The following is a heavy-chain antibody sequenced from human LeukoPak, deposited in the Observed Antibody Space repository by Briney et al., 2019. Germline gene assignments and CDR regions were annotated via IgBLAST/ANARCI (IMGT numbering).Heavy chain of an antibody. CDR2: FDPEDGET. V-gene: IGHV1-24*01. J-gene: IGHJ3*02. CDR3: ATDSLRNDAFDI. D-gene: IGHD4-17*01. Sequence: ASVKVSCKVSGYTLTELSMHWVRQAPGKGLEWMGGFDPEDGETIYAQKFQGRVTMTEDTSTDTAYMELSSLRSEDTAVYYCATDSLRNDAFDIWGLGTMVTVSS. CDR1: GYTLTELS.